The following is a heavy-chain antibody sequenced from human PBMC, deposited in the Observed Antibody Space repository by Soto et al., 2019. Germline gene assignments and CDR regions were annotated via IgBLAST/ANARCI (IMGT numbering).Heavy chain of an antibody. Sequence: GGSLRLSCAASGFTFSSYAMSWVRQAPGKGLEWVSAISGSGGSTYYADSVKGRFTISRDNSKNTLYLQMNSLRAEDTAVYYCANGGVRRRQYQLLSLYYYYYMDVWGKGTTVTVSS. D-gene: IGHD2-2*01. CDR2: ISGSGGST. V-gene: IGHV3-23*01. J-gene: IGHJ6*03. CDR3: ANGGVRRRQYQLLSLYYYYYMDV. CDR1: GFTFSSYA.